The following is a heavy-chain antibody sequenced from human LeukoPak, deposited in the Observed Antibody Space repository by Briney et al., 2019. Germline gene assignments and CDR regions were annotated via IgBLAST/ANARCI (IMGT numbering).Heavy chain of an antibody. V-gene: IGHV3-7*05. CDR2: INQDGSEK. Sequence: GSLRLSCAASGFSFSTYWMSWVRQAPGKGLEWVAAINQDGSEKYYVDSVKGRFTISRDNAKNSLYLQMNSLRAEDTAVYYCAREGFDSYGTTQDAFDVWGQGTMATPSS. CDR1: GFSFSTYW. D-gene: IGHD5-18*01. J-gene: IGHJ3*01. CDR3: AREGFDSYGTTQDAFDV.